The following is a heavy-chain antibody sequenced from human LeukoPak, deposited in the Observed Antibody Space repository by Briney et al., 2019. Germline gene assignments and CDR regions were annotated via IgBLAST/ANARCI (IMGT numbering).Heavy chain of an antibody. CDR1: GFTFSNYT. J-gene: IGHJ4*02. D-gene: IGHD5-18*01. V-gene: IGHV3-21*01. Sequence: GGSLRLSCAASGFTFSNYTMNWVRQAPGKGLEWVSSISSSSYYIYYADSVKGRFTISRDNAENSLYLQMNSLRAEDTAVYYCARDRSRWIQLWLVDYWGLGTLVTVSS. CDR2: ISSSSYYI. CDR3: ARDRSRWIQLWLVDY.